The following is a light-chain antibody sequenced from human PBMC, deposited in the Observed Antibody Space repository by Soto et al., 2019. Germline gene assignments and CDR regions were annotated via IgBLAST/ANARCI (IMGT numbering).Light chain of an antibody. CDR1: QAIRND. Sequence: DIQVNISAAAVSSSEGDRVTITCRASQAIRNDVGWYQQKPGKDPKRLIYVASRLESGVPSRFSGSGFGTEFSFTFSRGQPEDLATYYWREHNNYPWTFGRGTKVDIK. CDR3: REHNNYPWT. J-gene: IGKJ1*01. CDR2: VAS. V-gene: IGKV1-17*01.